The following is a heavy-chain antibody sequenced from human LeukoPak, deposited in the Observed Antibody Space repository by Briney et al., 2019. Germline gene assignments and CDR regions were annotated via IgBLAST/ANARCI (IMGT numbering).Heavy chain of an antibody. Sequence: ASVKVSCKASGYTFTGYYMRWVRQTPGQGLEWMGWINPKSGDTKNAQKFQGRVTMTRDTSISTSYMELSRLRSDDTAVYYCARAEGSGCYDYWGQGTMVTVPS. CDR3: ARAEGSGCYDY. CDR1: GYTFTGYY. J-gene: IGHJ4*02. D-gene: IGHD6-19*01. V-gene: IGHV1-2*02. CDR2: INPKSGDT.